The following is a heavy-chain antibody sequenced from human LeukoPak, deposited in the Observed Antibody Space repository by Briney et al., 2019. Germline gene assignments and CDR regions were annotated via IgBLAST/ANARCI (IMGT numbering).Heavy chain of an antibody. CDR2: ISSSSSYI. D-gene: IGHD6-13*01. CDR3: ARVRASSSWYGDY. Sequence: GRSLRLSCAASEFSFSSYSMNWVRQAPGKGLEWVSSISSSSSYIYYADSVKGRFTISRDNAKNSLYLQMNSLRAEDTAVYYRARVRASSSWYGDYWGQGTLVTVSS. V-gene: IGHV3-21*01. J-gene: IGHJ4*02. CDR1: EFSFSSYS.